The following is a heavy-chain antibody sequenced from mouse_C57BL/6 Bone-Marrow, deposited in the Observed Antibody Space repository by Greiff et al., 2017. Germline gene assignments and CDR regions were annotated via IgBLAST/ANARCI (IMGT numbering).Heavy chain of an antibody. CDR3: ARCPVPMGFDY. CDR2: INPNNGGT. D-gene: IGHD5-1*01. Sequence: VQLQQSGPELVKPGASVKISCKASGYTFTDYYMNWVKQSHGKSLEWIGDINPNNGGTSYNQKFKGKATLTVDKSSSTAYMELRSLTSEDSAVYYCARCPVPMGFDYWGQGTTLTVSS. V-gene: IGHV1-26*01. CDR1: GYTFTDYY. J-gene: IGHJ2*01.